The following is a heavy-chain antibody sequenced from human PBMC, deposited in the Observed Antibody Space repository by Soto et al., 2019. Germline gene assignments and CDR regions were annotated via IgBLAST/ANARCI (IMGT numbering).Heavy chain of an antibody. Sequence: GVSLRLSCAASGFSFSDYAMSWVRQAPGRGLEWVSGIADNGNIPYYADSVRGRFTISRDNSRDTLFLQMNGLRGEDTAIYYCAKGGSDWYPRFFDNWGPGTLVTVSA. CDR2: IADNGNIP. CDR1: GFSFSDYA. D-gene: IGHD2-21*01. J-gene: IGHJ4*02. V-gene: IGHV3-23*01. CDR3: AKGGSDWYPRFFDN.